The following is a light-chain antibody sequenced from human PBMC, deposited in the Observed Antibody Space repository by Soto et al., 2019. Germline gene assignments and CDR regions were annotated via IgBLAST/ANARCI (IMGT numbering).Light chain of an antibody. Sequence: QAVVSQEPSFSVSPEETVTLTCGLTSASVLTSYYPSWYQLTPGQAPRTLIYSTNIRSSGVPDRFSGSILGNKAALTITGAQADDESDYYCALYVGSGTVVFGGGTKLTVL. CDR2: STN. V-gene: IGLV8-61*01. J-gene: IGLJ2*01. CDR3: ALYVGSGTVV. CDR1: SASVLTSYY.